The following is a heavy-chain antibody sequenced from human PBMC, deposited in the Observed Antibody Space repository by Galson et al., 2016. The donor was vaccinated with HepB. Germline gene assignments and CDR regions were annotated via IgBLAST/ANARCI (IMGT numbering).Heavy chain of an antibody. D-gene: IGHD2-15*01. CDR1: EFTFSSYA. V-gene: IGHV3-23*01. J-gene: IGHJ4*02. CDR2: IRGSGDST. CDR3: AKDLWLRGYHYLDY. Sequence: SLRLSCAGSEFTFSSYAMSWVRQAPGKGLEWVSAIRGSGDSTYYADSVKGRFTISRDKSKNTLHLQMNSVRAEDTAVYYCAKDLWLRGYHYLDYWGQGTLVTVSS.